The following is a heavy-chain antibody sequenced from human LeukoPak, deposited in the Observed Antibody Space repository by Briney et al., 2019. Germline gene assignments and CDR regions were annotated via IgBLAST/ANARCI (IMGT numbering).Heavy chain of an antibody. Sequence: PGGSLRLSCAASGFSFSNYGMNWVRQAPGKGLEWVSGITGNGATTYYADSVKGRFTISRDNSRNTVYLQMNSLRPEDTAVYYCARDQQNGYSSGWSFDSWGQGTLVTVSS. V-gene: IGHV3-23*01. J-gene: IGHJ5*01. CDR2: ITGNGATT. CDR1: GFSFSNYG. D-gene: IGHD6-19*01. CDR3: ARDQQNGYSSGWSFDS.